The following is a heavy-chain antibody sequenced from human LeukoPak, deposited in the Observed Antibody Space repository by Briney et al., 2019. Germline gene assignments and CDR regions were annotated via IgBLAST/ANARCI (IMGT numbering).Heavy chain of an antibody. CDR3: ARSKYSSSWYDPDY. Sequence: GSLRLSCAASGFTFSGYAVSWVRQAPGKGLEWIGYIYYSGSTNYNPSLKSRVTISVDTSKNQFSLKLSSVTAADTAVYYCARSKYSSSWYDPDYWGQGTLVTVSS. CDR2: IYYSGST. J-gene: IGHJ4*02. V-gene: IGHV4-59*08. CDR1: GFTFSGYA. D-gene: IGHD6-13*01.